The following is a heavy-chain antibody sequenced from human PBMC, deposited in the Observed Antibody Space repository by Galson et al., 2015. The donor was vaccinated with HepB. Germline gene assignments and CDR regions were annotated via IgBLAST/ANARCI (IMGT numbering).Heavy chain of an antibody. J-gene: IGHJ4*02. V-gene: IGHV1-18*01. CDR3: ARDGGGNPEDYFDY. D-gene: IGHD4-23*01. CDR2: ISAYNGHT. CDR1: GYTFTAYG. Sequence: SVKVSCKASGYTFTAYGISWVRQAPGQGLEWMGWISAYNGHTNYAQKLRGRVTMTTDTSTSTAYMQLRSLRSDDTAVYYCARDGGGNPEDYFDYWGQGTLVTVSS.